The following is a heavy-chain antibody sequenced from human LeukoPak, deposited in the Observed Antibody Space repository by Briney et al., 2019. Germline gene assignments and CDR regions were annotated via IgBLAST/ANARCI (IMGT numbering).Heavy chain of an antibody. CDR1: GFTFSTYW. J-gene: IGHJ6*04. CDR2: ISSSGGTI. D-gene: IGHD3-10*02. V-gene: IGHV3-48*03. CDR3: AELGITMIGGV. Sequence: GGSLRLSCAASGFTFSTYWMSWVRQAPGKGLEWVSYISSSGGTIYYADSVKGRFTISRDNAKNSLYLQMNSLRAEDTAVYYCAELGITMIGGVWGKGTTATISS.